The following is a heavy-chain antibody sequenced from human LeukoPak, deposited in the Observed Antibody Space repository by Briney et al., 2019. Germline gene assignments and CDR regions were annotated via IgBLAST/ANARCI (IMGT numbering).Heavy chain of an antibody. V-gene: IGHV1-2*02. D-gene: IGHD3-22*01. CDR2: VNPNSGGT. CDR1: GGTFSSYA. J-gene: IGHJ5*02. Sequence: ASVKVSCKASGGTFSSYAISWVRQAPGQGLEWMGWVNPNSGGTNYAQKFQGRVTMTWDTSISTAYMELSSLRSDDTAVYYCTSDTYYYDSTGLGHWFDPWGQGTLVTVSS. CDR3: TSDTYYYDSTGLGHWFDP.